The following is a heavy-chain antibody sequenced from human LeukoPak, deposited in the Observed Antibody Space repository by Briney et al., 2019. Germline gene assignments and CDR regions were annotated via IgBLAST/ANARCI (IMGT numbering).Heavy chain of an antibody. CDR1: GYTFTGYY. J-gene: IGHJ4*02. D-gene: IGHD3-22*01. CDR2: INPNSGGT. V-gene: IGHV1-2*02. Sequence: GASVKVSCKASGYTFTGYYMHWVRQAPGQGLEWMGWINPNSGGTNYAQKFQGRVTMTRDTSISTAYMELSRLRSDDTAVYYCVRVSRGVGYDSSGYPRGVYFDYWGQGTLVTVSS. CDR3: VRVSRGVGYDSSGYPRGVYFDY.